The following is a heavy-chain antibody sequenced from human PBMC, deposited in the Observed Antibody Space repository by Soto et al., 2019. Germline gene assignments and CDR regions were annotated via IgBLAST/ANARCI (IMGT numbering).Heavy chain of an antibody. CDR1: GFTFSSYA. Sequence: GSLRLSCAASGFTFSSYAMSWVRQAPGKGLEWVSAISGSGGSTYYADSVKGRFTISRDNSKNTLYLQMNSLRAEDTAVYYCAKDLSPGYYSYYYGMDVWGQGTTVTVSS. V-gene: IGHV3-23*01. J-gene: IGHJ6*02. CDR2: ISGSGGST. CDR3: AKDLSPGYYSYYYGMDV.